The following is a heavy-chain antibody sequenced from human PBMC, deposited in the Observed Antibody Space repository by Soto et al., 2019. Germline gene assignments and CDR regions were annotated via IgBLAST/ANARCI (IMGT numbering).Heavy chain of an antibody. CDR3: ARSPFLECN. CDR1: GFTFSSYE. J-gene: IGHJ4*02. CDR2: ISSSGSTI. V-gene: IGHV3-48*03. D-gene: IGHD3-3*02. Sequence: TGGSLRLSCAASGFTFSSYEMNWVRQAPGKGLEWVSYISSSGSTIYYADPVKGRFTISRDNAKNSLFLQMNSLRVEDTAVYYCARSPFLECNWAQGTLVTVSS.